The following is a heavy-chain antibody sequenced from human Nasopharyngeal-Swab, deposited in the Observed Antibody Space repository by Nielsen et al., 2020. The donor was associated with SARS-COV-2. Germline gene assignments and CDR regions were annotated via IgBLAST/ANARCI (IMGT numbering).Heavy chain of an antibody. J-gene: IGHJ4*02. CDR2: ITYSGST. CDR3: AKNGVGWSFDY. CDR1: GGSINTYY. D-gene: IGHD6-19*01. Sequence: GSLRLSCTVSGGSINTYYWSWIRQPPGKGLEWIGYITYSGSTTYNPSLKSRVTISIDTSKNQFSLNLNSVTAADTAVYYCAKNGVGWSFDYWGRGTLVTVSS. V-gene: IGHV4-59*08.